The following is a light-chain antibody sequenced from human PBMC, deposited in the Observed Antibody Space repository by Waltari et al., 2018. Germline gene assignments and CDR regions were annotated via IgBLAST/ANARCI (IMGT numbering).Light chain of an antibody. J-gene: IGLJ1*01. V-gene: IGLV2-11*01. CDR1: SSDVGGYDY. CDR3: CSYAGSYTYV. CDR2: DVS. Sequence: QSALTQPRSVSGSPGPSVPIPCPGTSSDVGGYDYVSWYQQHPGKAPKLMIYDVSKRPSGVPDRFSGSRSGNTASLTISGLQAEDEADYYCCSYAGSYTYVFGTGTKVTVL.